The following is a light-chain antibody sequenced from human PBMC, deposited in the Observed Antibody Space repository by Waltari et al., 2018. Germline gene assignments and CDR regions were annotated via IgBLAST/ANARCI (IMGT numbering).Light chain of an antibody. J-gene: IGLJ3*02. CDR2: EVI. CDR3: CSYVGRNIWV. V-gene: IGLV2-23*02. CDR1: SSDVGFYNL. Sequence: QSALTQPASVSGSPGQSITISCNGTSSDVGFYNLVSCYQQHPDKTPKLLVYEVIERPSGVSNRFSVSKSGNTASLTISGLQAEDEADYYCCSYVGRNIWVFGGGTKVTVL.